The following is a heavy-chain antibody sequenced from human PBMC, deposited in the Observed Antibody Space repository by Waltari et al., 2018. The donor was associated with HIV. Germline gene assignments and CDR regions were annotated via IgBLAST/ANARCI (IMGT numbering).Heavy chain of an antibody. CDR1: GCTFSSYR. D-gene: IGHD3-16*01. Sequence: EVQLVESGGGLVKPGGSLRLSCSASGCTFSSYRMNWVRQAPGKGLEGVSSSSSSSSYINYADSVKGRFTNSREKAKNSLYLQINSLRAEDTAGYYCARDFWGGYYYGMDVWGQGTTVTVSS. CDR2: SSSSSSYI. CDR3: ARDFWGGYYYGMDV. V-gene: IGHV3-21*01. J-gene: IGHJ6*02.